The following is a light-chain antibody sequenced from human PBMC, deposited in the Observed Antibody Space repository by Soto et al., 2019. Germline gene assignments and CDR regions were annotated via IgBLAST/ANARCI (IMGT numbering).Light chain of an antibody. CDR1: QSVSSN. Sequence: DIVMTQSPATLSVSPGERATLSCRASQSVSSNSAWYQQKPGQAPRLLISGASTRATGIPARLSGSGSGTEFTLTISSLRSEDFAVYYCQQYDNWPITFGQGTRLEIK. CDR3: QQYDNWPIT. CDR2: GAS. V-gene: IGKV3-15*01. J-gene: IGKJ5*01.